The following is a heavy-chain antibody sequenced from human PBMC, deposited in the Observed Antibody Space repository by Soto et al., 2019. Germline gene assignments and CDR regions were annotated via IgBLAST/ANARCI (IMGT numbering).Heavy chain of an antibody. D-gene: IGHD2-15*01. Sequence: QVQLQESGPGLVKPSQTLSLTCTVSGGSISSGGYYWSWIRQHPGKGLEWIGYIYYSGSTYYNPSLKSRVTISVDTSKNQFSLNLSSVTAADTAVYSCARGVGSLSPRGPLDYWGQGTLVTVSS. V-gene: IGHV4-31*03. CDR3: ARGVGSLSPRGPLDY. CDR1: GGSISSGGYY. J-gene: IGHJ4*02. CDR2: IYYSGST.